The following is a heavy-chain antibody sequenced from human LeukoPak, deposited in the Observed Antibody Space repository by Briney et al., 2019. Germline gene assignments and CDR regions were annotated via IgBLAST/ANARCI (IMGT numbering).Heavy chain of an antibody. Sequence: GASVKVSCKASGYSFTGYYMHWVRQAPGQGLEWMGWINPNSGGTNYAQKFQDRVTMTRDTSISTAYMDLSSLRSDDTAVYYCARATLWGDLLEAPDYWGQGTLVTVSS. V-gene: IGHV1-2*02. CDR3: ARATLWGDLLEAPDY. D-gene: IGHD2-21*02. CDR1: GYSFTGYY. J-gene: IGHJ4*02. CDR2: INPNSGGT.